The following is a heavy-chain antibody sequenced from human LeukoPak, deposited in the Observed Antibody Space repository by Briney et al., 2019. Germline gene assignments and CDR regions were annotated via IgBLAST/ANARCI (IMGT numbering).Heavy chain of an antibody. D-gene: IGHD6-13*01. CDR1: GFTFSSYA. CDR2: ISYDGSNK. CDR3: ARGLIAAAGSALYLGFDY. J-gene: IGHJ4*02. Sequence: TGGSLRLSCAASGFTFSSYAMHWVRQAPGKGLEWVAVISYDGSNKYYADSVKGRFTISRDNSKNTLYLQMNSLRAEDTAVYYCARGLIAAAGSALYLGFDYWGQGTLVTVSS. V-gene: IGHV3-30*04.